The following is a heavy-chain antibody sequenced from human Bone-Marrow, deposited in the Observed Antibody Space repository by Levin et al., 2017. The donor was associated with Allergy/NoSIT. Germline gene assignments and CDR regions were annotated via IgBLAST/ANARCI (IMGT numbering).Heavy chain of an antibody. J-gene: IGHJ1*01. CDR3: TFIGSQY. CDR1: GFTVSSNY. CDR2: IYSGDTK. Sequence: GGSLRLSCAASGFTVSSNYMSWVRQAPGKGLEWVSLIYSGDTKAYADSVNSRSTITRDNAKNPQYLQMKSQRAEDTAVYYCTFIGSQYWRQGTQVTVSS. V-gene: IGHV3-66*01.